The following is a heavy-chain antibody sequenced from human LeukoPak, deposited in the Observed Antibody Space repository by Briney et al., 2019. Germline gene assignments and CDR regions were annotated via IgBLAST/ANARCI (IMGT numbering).Heavy chain of an antibody. J-gene: IGHJ5*02. CDR3: ARGEPWELRYNWSDP. CDR1: GFTFSSYE. CDR2: ISSSGSTI. D-gene: IGHD1-26*01. V-gene: IGHV3-48*03. Sequence: PGGSLRLSCAASGFTFSSYEMNWVRQAPGKGLEWVSYISSSGSTIYYADSVKGRFTISRDNAKNSLYLQMNSLRAEDTAVYYCARGEPWELRYNWSDPWGQGTLVTVSS.